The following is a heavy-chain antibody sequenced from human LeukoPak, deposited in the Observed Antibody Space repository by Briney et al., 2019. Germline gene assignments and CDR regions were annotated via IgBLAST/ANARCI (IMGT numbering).Heavy chain of an antibody. CDR3: ARGTSGDYVNY. V-gene: IGHV4-30-4*01. Sequence: PSETLSLTCTVSGGSISSGDYYWSWIRQPPGKGLEWIGYIYYSGSTYYNPPLKSRVTISADTSKNQFSLKLSSVTAADTAVYYCARGTSGDYVNYWGQGTLVTVSS. J-gene: IGHJ4*02. CDR1: GGSISSGDYY. D-gene: IGHD4-17*01. CDR2: IYYSGST.